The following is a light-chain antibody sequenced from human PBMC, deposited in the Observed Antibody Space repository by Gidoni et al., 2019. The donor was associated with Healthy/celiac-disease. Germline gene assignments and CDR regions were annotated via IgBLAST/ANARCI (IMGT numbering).Light chain of an antibody. CDR3: QQYNSYSWT. V-gene: IGKV1-5*03. Sequence: DIQMTQSPSILSASVGDRVTITCRASQSISSWLAWYQQKPGKAPKLLIYKASSLESGVPSRFSGSGSGTEFTLTISILQPDDFATYYCQQYNSYSWTFGPGTKVDIK. J-gene: IGKJ1*01. CDR1: QSISSW. CDR2: KAS.